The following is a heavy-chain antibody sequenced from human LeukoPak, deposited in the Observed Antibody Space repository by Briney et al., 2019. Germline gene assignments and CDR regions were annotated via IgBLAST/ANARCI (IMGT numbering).Heavy chain of an antibody. CDR1: GFTFSDHY. CDR3: ARADSGSYWN. V-gene: IGHV3-72*01. Sequence: GGSLRLSCAASGFTFSDHYMDWVRQAPGKGLEWVGRTRNKANSYTTEYAASVKGRFTISRDDSKNSLYLQMNSLKTEDTAVYYCARADSGSYWNWGQGTLVTVSS. CDR2: TRNKANSYTT. J-gene: IGHJ4*02. D-gene: IGHD1-26*01.